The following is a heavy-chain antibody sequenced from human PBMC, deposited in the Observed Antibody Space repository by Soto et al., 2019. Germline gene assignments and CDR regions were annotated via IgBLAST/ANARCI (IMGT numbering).Heavy chain of an antibody. CDR3: ATFPGY. CDR2: INAGNGNT. CDR1: GYSFSFYG. D-gene: IGHD3-16*01. Sequence: GASVKVSCKASGYSFSFYGINWVRQAPGQRLEWMGWINAGNGNTKYSQKFQGGVTITRDTSASTAYMELSSLRSEDTAVYYCATFPGYWGQGTLVTVSS. V-gene: IGHV1-3*01. J-gene: IGHJ4*02.